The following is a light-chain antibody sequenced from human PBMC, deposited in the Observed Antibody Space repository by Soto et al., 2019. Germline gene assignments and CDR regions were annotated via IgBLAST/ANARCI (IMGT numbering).Light chain of an antibody. Sequence: QSVLTQSPSASGSPGQSITISCTGTSSDVGGYNYVSWYQQHPGKAPKLIIYEVSNRPSGISNRFSGSKSGNTASLTISGLQPEDEADYYCSSYTSGSTYVFGTGTKVTV. CDR1: SSDVGGYNY. CDR2: EVS. CDR3: SSYTSGSTYV. J-gene: IGLJ1*01. V-gene: IGLV2-14*01.